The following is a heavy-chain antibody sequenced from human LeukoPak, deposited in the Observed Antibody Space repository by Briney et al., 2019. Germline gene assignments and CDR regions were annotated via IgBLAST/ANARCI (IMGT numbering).Heavy chain of an antibody. J-gene: IGHJ4*02. V-gene: IGHV4-61*02. D-gene: IGHD2-15*01. CDR3: ARDIESSRYFDY. CDR2: IYTSGST. Sequence: RSQTLSLTCTVSGGSIRSGSYYWSWIRQPAGNGLEWIGRIYTSGSTNYNPSLKSRVTISVDTSKNQFSLKLSSVTAADTAVYYCARDIESSRYFDYWGQGTLVTVSS. CDR1: GGSIRSGSYY.